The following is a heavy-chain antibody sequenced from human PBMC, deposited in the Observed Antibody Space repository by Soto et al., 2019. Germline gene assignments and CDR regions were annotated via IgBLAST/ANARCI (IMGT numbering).Heavy chain of an antibody. Sequence: GGSLRLSCAASGFTFSSYAMSWVRQAPGKGLEWVSAISGSGGSTYYADSVKGRFTISRDNSKNTLYLQMNSLRAEDTAVYYCAKDSSDYGDYEPPYHYYYMDVWGKGTTVTVSS. D-gene: IGHD4-17*01. V-gene: IGHV3-23*01. J-gene: IGHJ6*03. CDR1: GFTFSSYA. CDR2: ISGSGGST. CDR3: AKDSSDYGDYEPPYHYYYMDV.